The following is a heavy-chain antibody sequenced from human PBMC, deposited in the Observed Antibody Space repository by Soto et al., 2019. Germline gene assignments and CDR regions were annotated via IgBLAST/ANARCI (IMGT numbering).Heavy chain of an antibody. CDR1: GLTFRTYW. Sequence: EVQLVESGGGLVQPGGSLRLSCAASGLTFRTYWVIWVRQAPGERRVWVSCGDNDGDSTLHAAYMTGRFPISRDNAKNTVXLQXSXLXVEDTAMYYCEVRPGYSTGGDYWGRGTVVTVSS. D-gene: IGHD2-15*01. V-gene: IGHV3-74*03. CDR2: GDNDGDST. CDR3: EVRPGYSTGGDY. J-gene: IGHJ4*02.